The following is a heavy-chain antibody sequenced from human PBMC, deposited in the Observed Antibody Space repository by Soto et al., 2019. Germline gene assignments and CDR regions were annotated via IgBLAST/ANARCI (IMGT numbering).Heavy chain of an antibody. D-gene: IGHD2-15*01. CDR1: GGSFSDFA. CDR2: IIPMFAAT. Sequence: QVQLAQSGAEVRKPGSSVKVSCRASGGSFSDFAFSWVRQAPGQGLEWMGGIIPMFAATKYAQRFQGRVTLTVAASPRTVYLGLSSLASDDSAVYYCARGGIVAVPAALSSYDDYTNYRFDSWGQGTLVSVSS. CDR3: ARGGIVAVPAALSSYDDYTNYRFDS. V-gene: IGHV1-69*01. J-gene: IGHJ4*02.